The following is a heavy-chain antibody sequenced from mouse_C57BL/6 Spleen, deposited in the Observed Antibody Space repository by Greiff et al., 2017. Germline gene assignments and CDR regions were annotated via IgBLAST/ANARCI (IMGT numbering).Heavy chain of an antibody. CDR1: GYTFTSYG. Sequence: VQLQQSGAELARPGASVKLSCKASGYTFTSYGISWVKQRPGQGLEWIGEIYPRSGNTYYNEKFKGKATLTADKSSSTVYMELRSLTSEDSAVYFCARAGYPLYWYFDVWGTGTTVTVSS. V-gene: IGHV1-81*01. CDR3: ARAGYPLYWYFDV. J-gene: IGHJ1*03. D-gene: IGHD2-2*01. CDR2: IYPRSGNT.